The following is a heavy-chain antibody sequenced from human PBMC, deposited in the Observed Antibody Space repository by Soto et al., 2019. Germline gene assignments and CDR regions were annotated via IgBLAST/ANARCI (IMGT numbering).Heavy chain of an antibody. V-gene: IGHV4-31*03. Sequence: QVQLQESGPGLVKPSQTLSLTCTVSGVSGSSGGYYWTWIRQHPGMGLEWIGYIYYTGSTYYNPSPKSRGTISVDPYTNQFSLKLSSVTAADTAVYYCAREPLTWGQGTLVTVSS. CDR2: IYYTGST. CDR1: GVSGSSGGYY. J-gene: IGHJ4*02. CDR3: AREPLT.